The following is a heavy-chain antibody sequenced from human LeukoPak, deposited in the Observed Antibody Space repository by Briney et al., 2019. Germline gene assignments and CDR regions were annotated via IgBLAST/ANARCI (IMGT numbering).Heavy chain of an antibody. J-gene: IGHJ5*02. CDR2: INPNSGGT. CDR1: GYTFTGYY. CDR3: ARGSTYYDFWSGYYATNP. V-gene: IGHV1-2*06. Sequence: ASVKVSCKASGYTFTGYYMHWVRQAPGQGLEWMGRINPNSGGTNYAQKFQGRVTMTRDTSISTAHMELSRLRSDDTAVYYCARGSTYYDFWSGYYATNPWGQGTLVTVSS. D-gene: IGHD3-3*01.